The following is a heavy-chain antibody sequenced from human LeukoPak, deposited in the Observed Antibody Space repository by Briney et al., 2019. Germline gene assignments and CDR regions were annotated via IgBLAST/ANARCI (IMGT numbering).Heavy chain of an antibody. D-gene: IGHD3-22*01. J-gene: IGHJ3*01. V-gene: IGHV5-51*01. CDR2: IYPGDSAT. CDR1: GYRFTNYG. Sequence: GESLKISCKGSGYRFTNYGIGWVRQLPGKGLELLWIIYPGDSATRYSPSLQGQVTISADKSISTAYLQWSSLKASDTAMYYCARPPRDDSSAYYSAFDLWGKGTMVTVSS. CDR3: ARPPRDDSSAYYSAFDL.